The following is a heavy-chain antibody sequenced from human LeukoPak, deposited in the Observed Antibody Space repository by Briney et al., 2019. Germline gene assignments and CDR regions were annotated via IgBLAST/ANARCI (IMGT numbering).Heavy chain of an antibody. V-gene: IGHV4-34*01. CDR3: ARGRSIAAAGPPFDY. CDR1: GGSFSGYY. Sequence: SETLSLTCAVYGGSFSGYYWSWIRQPPGKGLEWIGEINHSGSTNYNPSLKSRVTISVDTSKNQFSLKLSSVTAADTAVYYCARGRSIAAAGPPFDYWGQGTLVTVSS. D-gene: IGHD6-13*01. J-gene: IGHJ4*02. CDR2: INHSGST.